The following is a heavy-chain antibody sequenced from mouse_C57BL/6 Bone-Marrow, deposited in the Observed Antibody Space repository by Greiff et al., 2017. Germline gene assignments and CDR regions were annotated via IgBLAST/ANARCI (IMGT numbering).Heavy chain of an antibody. Sequence: EVQLQQSGPELVKPGASVKMSCKASGYTFPDYNMHWVKQSHGKSLEWIGYIYPNNGGSSSHQKFKGKATLTVNTSSSPAYMELRSPTSEDSAVYDGARWAYYSKGWFAYWGQGTLVTVSA. D-gene: IGHD2-5*01. CDR2: IYPNNGGS. V-gene: IGHV1-22*01. CDR1: GYTFPDYN. CDR3: ARWAYYSKGWFAY. J-gene: IGHJ3*01.